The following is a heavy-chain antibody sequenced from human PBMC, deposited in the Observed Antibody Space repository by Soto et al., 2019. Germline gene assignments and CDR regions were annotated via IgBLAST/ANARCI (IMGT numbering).Heavy chain of an antibody. CDR3: ARETWWRLDY. Sequence: EVQLVESGGGLVQPGGSLRLSCAASGLPFSSHYMSWIRQAPGRGLEWVAKINPDGRDEQYADSVRGRFTVSRDNTKSLAFLQMKGLRVEDTAVYFCARETWWRLDYWGQGNLVTVSS. CDR2: INPDGRDE. J-gene: IGHJ4*02. D-gene: IGHD2-15*01. V-gene: IGHV3-7*04. CDR1: GLPFSSHY.